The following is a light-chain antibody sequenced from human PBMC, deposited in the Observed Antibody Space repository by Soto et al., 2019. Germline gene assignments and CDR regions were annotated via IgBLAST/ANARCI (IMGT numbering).Light chain of an antibody. V-gene: IGKV1-5*01. CDR1: QSISSW. CDR3: QQYSGDPLT. Sequence: DIPMTQSPSTLSASVGDRVTITCRASQSISSWLAWYQQKPGKAPEVLIYDASSLKTGVPSRFSGSGSGTEFTLTISYLQPDDFATYYCQQYSGDPLTFGGGTRVEMK. J-gene: IGKJ4*01. CDR2: DAS.